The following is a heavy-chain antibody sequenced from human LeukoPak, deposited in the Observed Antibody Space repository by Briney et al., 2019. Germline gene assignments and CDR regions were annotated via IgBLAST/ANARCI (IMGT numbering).Heavy chain of an antibody. CDR1: GFTFSSYA. CDR3: AKAAGDTYYRVFDS. CDR2: ITDSGGNT. D-gene: IGHD7-27*01. Sequence: GGSLRLSCAASGFTFSSYAMNWVRQAPGKGLEWVSGITDSGGNTYYADSVKGRFTISRDNSNNMVYLQMNSLRAEDMAKYFCAKAAGDTYYRVFDSWGQGTLVTVSS. J-gene: IGHJ4*02. V-gene: IGHV3-23*01.